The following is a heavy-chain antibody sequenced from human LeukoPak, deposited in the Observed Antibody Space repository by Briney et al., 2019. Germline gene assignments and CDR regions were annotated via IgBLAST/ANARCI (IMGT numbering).Heavy chain of an antibody. CDR1: GGSISSYY. Sequence: SETLSLTCTVSGGSISSYYWSWIRQPPGKGLEWIGYIYYSGSTNYNPSLKSRVTISVDTSKNQFSLKLSSETAADAAVYYCARDQSIAAAGTNAFDIWGQGTMVTVSS. V-gene: IGHV4-59*01. CDR2: IYYSGST. CDR3: ARDQSIAAAGTNAFDI. J-gene: IGHJ3*02. D-gene: IGHD6-13*01.